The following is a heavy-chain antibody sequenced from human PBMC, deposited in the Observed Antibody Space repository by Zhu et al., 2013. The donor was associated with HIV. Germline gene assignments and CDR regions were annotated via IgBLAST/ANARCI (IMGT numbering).Heavy chain of an antibody. CDR2: MNPNSGNR. J-gene: IGHJ4*02. D-gene: IGHD4-17*01. CDR1: GYTFGSYE. V-gene: IGHV1-8*01. Sequence: QVQLVQSGSEVKKPGASVKVSCKSSGYTFGSYEINWLRQATGQGPEWIGWMNPNSGNRDYAQKFQGRVTFTADTSTGTAYMEVRSLRSDDTAIYYCARRHDYGDYVGDYWGQGTLVIVSS. CDR3: ARRHDYGDYVGDY.